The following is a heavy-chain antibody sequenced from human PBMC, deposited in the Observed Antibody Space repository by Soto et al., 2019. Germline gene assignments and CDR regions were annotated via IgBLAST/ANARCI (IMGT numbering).Heavy chain of an antibody. V-gene: IGHV4-39*01. CDR3: ARQDDFWSGYTLDS. D-gene: IGHD3-3*01. CDR2: IYYSGST. J-gene: IGHJ4*02. CDR1: GGSISSSSYY. Sequence: QLQLQESGPGLVKPSETLSLTCTVSGGSISSSSYYWGWIRQPPGKGLEWIGSIYYSGSTYYNPSLKSRVTRSVDTSKNQFYLKLNSVTAADTAVYYWARQDDFWSGYTLDSWGQGTLVTVSS.